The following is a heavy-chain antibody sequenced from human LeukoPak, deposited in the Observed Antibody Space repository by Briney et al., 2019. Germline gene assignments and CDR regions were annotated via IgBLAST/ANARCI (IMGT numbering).Heavy chain of an antibody. V-gene: IGHV3-33*01. J-gene: IGHJ4*02. CDR3: ARWGGTRQFYFDY. CDR1: GFSLSNYG. D-gene: IGHD3-16*01. CDR2: INYDGSNR. Sequence: PGGSLRLSCAASGFSLSNYGLHWVRQGPGKGLEWLAVINYDGSNRYYADSVKGRFTISKDSSENTLYLQMNRLRADDTAIYYCARWGGTRQFYFDYWGQGTLVTVSS.